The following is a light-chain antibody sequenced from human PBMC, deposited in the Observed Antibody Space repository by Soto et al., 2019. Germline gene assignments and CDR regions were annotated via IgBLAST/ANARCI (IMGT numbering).Light chain of an antibody. J-gene: IGKJ1*01. V-gene: IGKV1-39*01. CDR1: QTVKNN. Sequence: DIQMTQSPSSVSASVGDSVSFACQSSQTVKNNVNWYQHKRGKAPKLLISGSSNLPNGVPPRFSGSGTGTDLTLTINSLQPEDAATYYCQQTYRHPRTFGQGTSVDIK. CDR2: GSS. CDR3: QQTYRHPRT.